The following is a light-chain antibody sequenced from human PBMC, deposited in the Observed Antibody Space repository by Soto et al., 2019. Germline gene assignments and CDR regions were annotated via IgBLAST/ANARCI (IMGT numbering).Light chain of an antibody. CDR3: CAYAGSYSLV. CDR2: DVN. CDR1: SSDVGAYNY. V-gene: IGLV2-11*01. J-gene: IGLJ2*01. Sequence: QSALTKPRSVPGSPAQSVNISCTGTSSDVGAYNYVSWYQQHPGKAPKVMIYDVNKRPSGVPDRFSGSKSDNTASLTISGLQAEDESDYYCCAYAGSYSLVFGGGTKLT.